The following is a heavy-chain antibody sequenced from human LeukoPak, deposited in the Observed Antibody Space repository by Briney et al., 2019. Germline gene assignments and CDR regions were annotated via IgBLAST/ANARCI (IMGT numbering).Heavy chain of an antibody. CDR1: GGSISSSSYY. Sequence: ASETLSLTCTVSGGSISSSSYYWGWIRQPPGKGLEWIGSIYYGGSTYYNPSLKSRVTISVDTSKNQFSLKLSSVTAADTAVYYCARGRGSVDYWGQGTLVTVSS. CDR3: ARGRGSVDY. J-gene: IGHJ4*02. CDR2: IYYGGST. V-gene: IGHV4-39*07.